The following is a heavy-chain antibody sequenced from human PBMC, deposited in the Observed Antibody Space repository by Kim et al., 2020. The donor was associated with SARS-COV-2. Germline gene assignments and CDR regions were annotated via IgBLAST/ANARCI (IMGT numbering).Heavy chain of an antibody. CDR3: ARGTARDGYNFWQYYFDY. J-gene: IGHJ4*02. CDR2: IYSGGST. D-gene: IGHD3-3*01. V-gene: IGHV3-53*04. CDR1: GFTVSSNY. Sequence: GGSLRLSCAASGFTVSSNYMSWVRQAPGKGLEWVSVIYSGGSTYYADSVKGRFTISRHNSKNTLYLQMNSLRAEDTAVYYCARGTARDGYNFWQYYFDYWGQGTLVTVSS.